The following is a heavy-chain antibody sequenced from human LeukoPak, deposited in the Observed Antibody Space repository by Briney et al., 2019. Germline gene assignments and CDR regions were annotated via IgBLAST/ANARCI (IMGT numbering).Heavy chain of an antibody. V-gene: IGHV3-21*03. Sequence: PGGSLRLSCAASGFTFSSYSMNWVRQAPGKGLEWVSSISSSSSYIYYADSVKGRFTISRDNAKNSLYLQMNSLRTEDTAVYYCTTDQTYYDFWSGYYGTIDYWGQGTLVTVSS. CDR2: ISSSSSYI. CDR1: GFTFSSYS. CDR3: TTDQTYYDFWSGYYGTIDY. D-gene: IGHD3-3*01. J-gene: IGHJ4*02.